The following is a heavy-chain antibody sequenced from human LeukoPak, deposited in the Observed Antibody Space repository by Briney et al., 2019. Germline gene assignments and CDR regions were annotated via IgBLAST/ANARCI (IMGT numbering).Heavy chain of an antibody. CDR3: ARLSGWYWFDN. CDR2: ISSDGRIT. D-gene: IGHD6-19*01. CDR1: GYTFRSYA. V-gene: IGHV3-64*01. Sequence: PGGXLRLSCAASGYTFRSYAMQWVRQAPGKGLEYVSAISSDGRITHYANSVKGRFTISRDNSKSILYLQMGSLRVDDMAMYYCARLSGWYWFDNWGQGTLVTVSS. J-gene: IGHJ4*02.